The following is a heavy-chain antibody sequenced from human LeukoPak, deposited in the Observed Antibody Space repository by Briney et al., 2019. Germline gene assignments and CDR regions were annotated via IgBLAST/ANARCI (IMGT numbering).Heavy chain of an antibody. V-gene: IGHV1-8*01. J-gene: IGHJ6*02. CDR1: GYTFTSYD. CDR3: ARVLYSSGWYRYYYYYYGMDV. D-gene: IGHD6-19*01. CDR2: MNPNSGNT. Sequence: ASVKVSCKASGYTFTSYDINWVRQATGQGLEWMGWMNPNSGNTGYAQKFQGRVTMTRNTSISTAYMELSSLRSEGTAVYYCARVLYSSGWYRYYYYYYGMDVWGQGTTVTVSS.